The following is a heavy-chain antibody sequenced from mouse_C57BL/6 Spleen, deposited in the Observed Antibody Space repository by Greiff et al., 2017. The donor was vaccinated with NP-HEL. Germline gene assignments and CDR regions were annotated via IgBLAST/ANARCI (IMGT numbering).Heavy chain of an antibody. J-gene: IGHJ2*01. V-gene: IGHV5-4*01. CDR1: GFTFSSYA. D-gene: IGHD3-2*02. Sequence: EVKLVESGGGLVKPGGSLKLSCAASGFTFSSYAMSWVRQTPEKRLEWVATISDGGSYTYYPDNVKCRFTISRDNAKNNLYLQMSHLKSEDTAMYYCAREGGSGYFDYWGQGTTLTVSS. CDR2: ISDGGSYT. CDR3: AREGGSGYFDY.